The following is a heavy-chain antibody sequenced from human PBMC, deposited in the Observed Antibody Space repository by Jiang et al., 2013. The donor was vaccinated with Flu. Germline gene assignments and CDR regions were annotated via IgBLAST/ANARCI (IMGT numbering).Heavy chain of an antibody. Sequence: SQTLSLTCAISGDSVSSIRAAWNWIRQSPSRGLEWLGRTYYRSKWFTDYAVSVKSRITVNPDTSKNQFSLHLNPVTPEDTAVYYCARGYDSSVDYWGQGTLVTVSS. CDR3: ARGYDSSVDY. V-gene: IGHV6-1*01. CDR1: GDSVSSIRAA. CDR2: TYYRSKWFT. D-gene: IGHD3-22*01. J-gene: IGHJ4*02.